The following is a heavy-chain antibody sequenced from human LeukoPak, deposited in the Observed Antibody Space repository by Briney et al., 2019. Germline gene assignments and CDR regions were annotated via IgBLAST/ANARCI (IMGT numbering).Heavy chain of an antibody. Sequence: GASVKVSCKASGYTFTSYDINWVRQATGQGLEWMGWMNPNSGNTGYAQKFQGRVTITRNTSIGTAYMELNSLRSEDTAVYYCARGGGDGYNLWSYYYYMDVWGKGTTVTVSS. CDR1: GYTFTSYD. CDR3: ARGGGDGYNLWSYYYYMDV. CDR2: MNPNSGNT. V-gene: IGHV1-8*03. J-gene: IGHJ6*03. D-gene: IGHD5-24*01.